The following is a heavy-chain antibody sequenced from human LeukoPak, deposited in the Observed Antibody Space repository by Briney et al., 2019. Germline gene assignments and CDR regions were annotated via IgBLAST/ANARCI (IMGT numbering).Heavy chain of an antibody. CDR3: VKHRAFLGEHLGRLGGFDI. D-gene: IGHD1-26*01. V-gene: IGHV1-18*01. CDR2: VSGNNNNA. J-gene: IGHJ3*02. Sequence: ASVKVSCKASGYTFTSYAMNWVRQAPGQGLEWVGWVSGNNNNADYAEKFEDRVAMTTDTSTTTAYMDLRSLRSDDTAVYYCVKHRAFLGEHLGRLGGFDIWGQGTLVTVSS. CDR1: GYTFTSYA.